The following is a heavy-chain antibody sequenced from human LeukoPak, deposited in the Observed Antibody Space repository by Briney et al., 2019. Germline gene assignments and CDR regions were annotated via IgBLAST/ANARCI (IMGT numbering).Heavy chain of an antibody. Sequence: EASVKVSCKASGYSFASYGIAWVRQAPGQGLEWMGWISAYNGNTDYAQKLQGRVTMTTDTSTNTAYTELRSLRSDDTAVYYCARDGYYDYWGQGTLVTVSS. CDR2: ISAYNGNT. CDR1: GYSFASYG. CDR3: ARDGYYDY. J-gene: IGHJ4*02. V-gene: IGHV1-18*04.